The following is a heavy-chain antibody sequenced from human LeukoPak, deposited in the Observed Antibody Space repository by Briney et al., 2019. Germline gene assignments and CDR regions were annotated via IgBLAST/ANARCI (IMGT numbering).Heavy chain of an antibody. Sequence: SETLSLTCTVSGGSISSYYWSWIRQPPGKGLEWIGYIYSSGSTNYNPSLKSRVTISVDTSKNQFSLKLSSVTAADTAVYYCARGVYCSSTSCHRGYAFDIWGQGTMVTVSS. CDR2: IYSSGST. J-gene: IGHJ3*02. D-gene: IGHD2-2*01. CDR3: ARGVYCSSTSCHRGYAFDI. V-gene: IGHV4-59*01. CDR1: GGSISSYY.